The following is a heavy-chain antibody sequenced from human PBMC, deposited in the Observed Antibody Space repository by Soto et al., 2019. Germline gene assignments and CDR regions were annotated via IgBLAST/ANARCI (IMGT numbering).Heavy chain of an antibody. CDR1: AGSLSNYY. Sequence: SETLSLTCSVSAGSLSNYYWTWIRQSPGKGLEWIGEIYHTGSTKYNPSLKSRVAISVDMSKNQFSLTLNSVTPADTAVYYCARGGRGSGFYFLYYFDLWGQGPLVTVSS. D-gene: IGHD6-19*01. CDR2: IYHTGST. CDR3: ARGGRGSGFYFLYYFDL. J-gene: IGHJ4*02. V-gene: IGHV4-59*03.